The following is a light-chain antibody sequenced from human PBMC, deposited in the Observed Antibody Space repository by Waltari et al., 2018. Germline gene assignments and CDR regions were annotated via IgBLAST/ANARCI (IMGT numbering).Light chain of an antibody. CDR1: GGRIASNF. V-gene: IGLV6-57*02. Sequence: TQPHSVSGSPGETVIISCTGSGGRIASNFVQWYQQRPGRAPAAVIYENNQRPSGVPDRFSGSIDGSSNSASLTISGLQSEDEADYYCQSYDHAVPVVFGGGTKLTVL. J-gene: IGLJ3*02. CDR2: ENN. CDR3: QSYDHAVPVV.